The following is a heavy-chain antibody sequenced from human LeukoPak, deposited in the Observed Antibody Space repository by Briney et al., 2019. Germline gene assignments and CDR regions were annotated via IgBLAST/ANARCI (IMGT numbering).Heavy chain of an antibody. CDR2: MNPNSGNT. CDR3: ARRRTYDFWSGYYRVFDY. J-gene: IGHJ4*02. D-gene: IGHD3-3*01. V-gene: IGHV1-8*01. Sequence: GASVKVSCKASGYTFTSYDINWVRQATGQGLEWMGWMNPNSGNTGYAQKFQGRVTMTRNTSISTAYMELSGLRSEDTAVYYCARRRTYDFWSGYYRVFDYWGQGTLVTVSS. CDR1: GYTFTSYD.